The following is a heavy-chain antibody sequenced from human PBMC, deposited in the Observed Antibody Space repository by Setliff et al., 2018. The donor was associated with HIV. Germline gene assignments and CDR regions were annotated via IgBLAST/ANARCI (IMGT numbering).Heavy chain of an antibody. J-gene: IGHJ6*03. CDR3: ARDRSNWNYGKNYMDV. D-gene: IGHD1-7*01. CDR1: GESVSGYY. V-gene: IGHV4-34*01. CDR2: INHTGST. Sequence: PSETLSLTCAVFGESVSGYYWSWIRQPPGKGLEWIGEINHTGSTNYNPSLESRVTISVDTSKNQFSLKLSSVTAADTAVYYCARDRSNWNYGKNYMDVWGKGTTVTVSS.